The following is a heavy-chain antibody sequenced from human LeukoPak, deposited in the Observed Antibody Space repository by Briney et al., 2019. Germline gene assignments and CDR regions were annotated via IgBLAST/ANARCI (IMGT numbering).Heavy chain of an antibody. J-gene: IGHJ4*02. D-gene: IGHD5-18*01. CDR1: IDSFSNYH. CDR2: VNESGGT. V-gene: IGHV4-34*01. Sequence: SETLSLTCAVYIDSFSNYHWNWIRQTPAKGMEWIGEVNESGGTNISPSLRSRVILSVDTSKNQFSLKLISVTAADTAVYYCARGQKYRSGYTVTELGSGYFDNWGQGTLVTVSS. CDR3: ARGQKYRSGYTVTELGSGYFDN.